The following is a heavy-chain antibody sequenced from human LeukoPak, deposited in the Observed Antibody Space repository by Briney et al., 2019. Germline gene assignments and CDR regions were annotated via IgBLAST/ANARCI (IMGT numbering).Heavy chain of an antibody. Sequence: GGSLRLSCVASGLTFGNYGMNWVRQAPGKGLEWVSYISSSGGTIYYADSVKGRFTISRDNAKNSLFLQMNSLRAVDTAVYYCARATSGGFLFDYWGQGTLVTVSS. D-gene: IGHD6-19*01. CDR1: GLTFGNYG. CDR3: ARATSGGFLFDY. J-gene: IGHJ4*02. CDR2: ISSSGGTI. V-gene: IGHV3-48*03.